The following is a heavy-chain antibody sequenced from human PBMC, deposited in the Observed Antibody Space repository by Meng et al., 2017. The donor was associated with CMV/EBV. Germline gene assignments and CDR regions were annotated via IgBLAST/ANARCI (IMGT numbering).Heavy chain of an antibody. J-gene: IGHJ3*02. D-gene: IGHD2-2*01. V-gene: IGHV4-4*02. CDR3: ARESLKNIVVVPAASGAFDI. Sequence: GSLRLSCAVSGGSISSSNWWSWVRQPPGKGLEWIGEIYHSGSTNYNPSLKSRVTISVDKSKNQFSLKLSSVTAADTAVYYCARESLKNIVVVPAASGAFDIWGQGTMVTVSS. CDR1: GGSISSSNW. CDR2: IYHSGST.